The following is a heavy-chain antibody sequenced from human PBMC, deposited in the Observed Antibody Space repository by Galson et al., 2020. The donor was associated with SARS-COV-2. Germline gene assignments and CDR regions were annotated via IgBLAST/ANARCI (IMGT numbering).Heavy chain of an antibody. V-gene: IGHV3-21*01. Sequence: VPGKGLEWVSSITMTSTYIYYADSVKGRFTVSRDNAKNSLFLQMNSLTAEDTAVYYCARTRNGFTKDAFDIWGQGTMVTVSS. D-gene: IGHD2-2*01. J-gene: IGHJ3*02. CDR3: ARTRNGFTKDAFDI. CDR2: ITMTSTYI.